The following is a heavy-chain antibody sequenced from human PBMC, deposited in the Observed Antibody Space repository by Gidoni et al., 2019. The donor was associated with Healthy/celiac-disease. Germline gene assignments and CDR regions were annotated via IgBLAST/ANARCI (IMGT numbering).Heavy chain of an antibody. CDR1: GFTFSSYG. D-gene: IGHD3-22*01. Sequence: QVQLVESGGGVVQPGRPLRLSCAASGFTFSSYGMHWVRQAPGKGLEWVAVISYDGSNKYYADSVKGRFTISRDNSKNTLYLQMNSLRAEDTAVYYCAKEAHYYDSSGYYYGWYFDLWGRGTLVTVSS. CDR2: ISYDGSNK. CDR3: AKEAHYYDSSGYYYGWYFDL. J-gene: IGHJ2*01. V-gene: IGHV3-30*18.